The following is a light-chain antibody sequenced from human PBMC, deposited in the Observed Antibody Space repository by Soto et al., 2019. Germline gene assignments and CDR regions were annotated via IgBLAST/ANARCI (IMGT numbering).Light chain of an antibody. Sequence: EIVLTQSPGTLSLSPGERATISCRASQSVSSRYFAWYQQKPGQAPRLLISGASTRATGFPYRFSGSGSGTDFTLTISRLEPEDFAVYYCQQYGNSRWTFGQGTKVEIK. CDR2: GAS. V-gene: IGKV3-20*01. J-gene: IGKJ1*01. CDR1: QSVSSRY. CDR3: QQYGNSRWT.